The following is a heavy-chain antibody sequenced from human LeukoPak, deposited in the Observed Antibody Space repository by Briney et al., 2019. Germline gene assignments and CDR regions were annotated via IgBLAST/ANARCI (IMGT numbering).Heavy chain of an antibody. J-gene: IGHJ4*02. D-gene: IGHD5-18*01. CDR1: GYTFTGYY. CDR3: ASSPRGYSYSRDLYFDY. CDR2: INPNSGGT. V-gene: IGHV1-2*02. Sequence: ASVKVSCKASGYTFTGYYMHWVRQAPGQGLEWMGWINPNSGGTNYAQKFQGRVTMTRDTSISTAYMELSRLRSDDTAVYYCASSPRGYSYSRDLYFDYWGQGTLVTVSS.